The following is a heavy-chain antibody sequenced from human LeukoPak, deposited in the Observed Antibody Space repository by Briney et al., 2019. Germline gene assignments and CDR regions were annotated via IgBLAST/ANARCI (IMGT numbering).Heavy chain of an antibody. CDR1: GFTFSSYA. Sequence: PGRSLRLSCAASGFTFSSYAVHWVRQAPGKGLEWVAFISYDGNVKYYAASVKGRFTLSRDNSKNTLYLQMNSLRAEDTAMYYCTRDLGTHYSIDYWGQGALVTVSS. D-gene: IGHD6-13*01. J-gene: IGHJ4*02. CDR3: TRDLGTHYSIDY. CDR2: ISYDGNVK. V-gene: IGHV3-30*04.